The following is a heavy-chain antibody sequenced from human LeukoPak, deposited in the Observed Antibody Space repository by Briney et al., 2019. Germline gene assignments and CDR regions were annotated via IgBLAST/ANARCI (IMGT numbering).Heavy chain of an antibody. CDR2: ISWNSGSI. J-gene: IGHJ3*02. V-gene: IGHV3-9*01. Sequence: PGGSLRLSCAASGFTFDDYAMHWVRQAPGKGLEWVSGISWNSGSIGYADSVKGRFTISRDNAKNSLYLQMNSLRAEDTALYYCARVKGHDILTGYPDSYAFDIWGQGTMVTVSS. CDR1: GFTFDDYA. D-gene: IGHD3-9*01. CDR3: ARVKGHDILTGYPDSYAFDI.